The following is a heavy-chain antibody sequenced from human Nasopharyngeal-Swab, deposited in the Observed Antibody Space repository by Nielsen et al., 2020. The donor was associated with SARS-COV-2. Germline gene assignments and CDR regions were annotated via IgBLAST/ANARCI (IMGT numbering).Heavy chain of an antibody. CDR3: ATLTVGGNNWFDP. J-gene: IGHJ5*02. Sequence: VRQMPGKGLEWMGRIDPSDSYTNYSPSFQGHVTISADKYISTAYLQWSSLKASDTAMYYCATLTVGGNNWFDPWGQGTLVTVSS. V-gene: IGHV5-10-1*01. CDR2: IDPSDSYT. D-gene: IGHD4-23*01.